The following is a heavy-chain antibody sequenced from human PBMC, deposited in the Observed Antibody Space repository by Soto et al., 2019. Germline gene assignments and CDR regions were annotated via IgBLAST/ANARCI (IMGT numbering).Heavy chain of an antibody. J-gene: IGHJ4*02. CDR3: ERNERGYSYGSLDY. V-gene: IGHV3-11*06. CDR2: ISSSSSYT. CDR1: GFTFSDYY. Sequence: GGSLRLSCAASGFTFSDYYMSWIRQAPGKGLEWVSYISSSSSYTNYADSVKGRFTISRDNAKNSLYLQINSLRAEDTAVYYCERNERGYSYGSLDYWGQGALVTVSS. D-gene: IGHD5-18*01.